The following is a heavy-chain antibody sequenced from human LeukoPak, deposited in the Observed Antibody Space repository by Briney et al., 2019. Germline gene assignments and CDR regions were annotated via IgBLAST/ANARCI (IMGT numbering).Heavy chain of an antibody. CDR1: GYIFTAYY. CDR3: ARVQYYNILTGSFQY. CDR2: INPDSGDT. J-gene: IGHJ4*02. D-gene: IGHD3-9*01. V-gene: IGHV1-2*02. Sequence: ASVKVSCKASGYIFTAYYLHWVRQAPGQGLEWMGWINPDSGDTKFAQKFQGRVSKTRDTSISTAYMELSGLRSDDTAYYFCARVQYYNILTGSFQYWGQGTLVTVSS.